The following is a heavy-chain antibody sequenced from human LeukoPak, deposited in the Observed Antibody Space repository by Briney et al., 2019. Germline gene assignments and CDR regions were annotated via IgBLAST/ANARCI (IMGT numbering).Heavy chain of an antibody. V-gene: IGHV3-66*01. CDR1: GFTVSSNY. J-gene: IGHJ6*02. Sequence: GGSLRLSCAASGFTVSSNYMSWVRQAPGKGLEWVSVIYSGGSTYYADSVKGRFTISRDNSKNTLYLQMNSLRAEDTAVYYCARDHCSGGSCYSNYYYYGMDVWGQGTTVTVSS. CDR3: ARDHCSGGSCYSNYYYYGMDV. D-gene: IGHD2-15*01. CDR2: IYSGGST.